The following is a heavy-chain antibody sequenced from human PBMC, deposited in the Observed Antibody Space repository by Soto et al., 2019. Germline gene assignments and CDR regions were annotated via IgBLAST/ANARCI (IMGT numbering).Heavy chain of an antibody. CDR1: GGSISSYY. D-gene: IGHD5-18*01. V-gene: IGHV4-59*01. CDR3: ARGRIQLWYPFDY. Sequence: QVQLQESGPGLVKPSETLSLTCTVSGGSISSYYWSWIRQPPGKGLEWIGYIYYSGSTNYNPSLKCRVPXSXDXXKNQSSLKLSSVTAADTAVYYCARGRIQLWYPFDYWGQGTLVTVSS. CDR2: IYYSGST. J-gene: IGHJ4*02.